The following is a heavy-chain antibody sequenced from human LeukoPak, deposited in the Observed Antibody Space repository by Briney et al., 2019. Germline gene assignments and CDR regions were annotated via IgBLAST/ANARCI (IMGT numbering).Heavy chain of an antibody. CDR3: ARARLRVPAATFDP. CDR2: INHSGST. J-gene: IGHJ5*02. D-gene: IGHD2-2*01. V-gene: IGHV4-34*01. Sequence: SETLSLTCAVYGGSFSGYYWSWIRQPPGKELEWIGEINHSGSTNYNPSLKSRVTISVDTSKNQFSLKLSSVTAADTAVYYCARARLRVPAATFDPWGQGTLVTVSS. CDR1: GGSFSGYY.